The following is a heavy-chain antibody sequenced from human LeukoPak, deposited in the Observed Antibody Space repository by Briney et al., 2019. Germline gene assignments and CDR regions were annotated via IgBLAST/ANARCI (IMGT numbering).Heavy chain of an antibody. CDR2: ISGSGAST. J-gene: IGHJ4*02. D-gene: IGHD1-26*01. V-gene: IGHV3-23*01. Sequence: PGGSLRLSCAASGFSFSPHAMSWVRQAPGKGLEWISGISGSGASTYYADSVTGRFTISRDNSRNTLYLQMNSLRGDDTAVYYCAKDVGKWESLHFFDYWGQGTLVTVSS. CDR1: GFSFSPHA. CDR3: AKDVGKWESLHFFDY.